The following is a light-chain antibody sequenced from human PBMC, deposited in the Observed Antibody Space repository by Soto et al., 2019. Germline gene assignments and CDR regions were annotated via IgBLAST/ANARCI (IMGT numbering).Light chain of an antibody. J-gene: IGLJ2*01. V-gene: IGLV6-57*03. Sequence: NFMLTQPHSVSESPGKTVTISCTRSSGSIVSNYVQWYQQRPGSAPTTVIYEDNQRPSGVPDRFSGSIDSSSNSASLTISGLKTEDEADYYCQSYDSSNPLVVFGGGTKVTVL. CDR1: SGSIVSNY. CDR2: EDN. CDR3: QSYDSSNPLVV.